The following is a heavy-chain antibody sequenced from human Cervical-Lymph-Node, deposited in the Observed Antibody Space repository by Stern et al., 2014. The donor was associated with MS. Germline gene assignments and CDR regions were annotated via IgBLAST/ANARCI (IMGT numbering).Heavy chain of an antibody. CDR2: IFPGGSDI. CDR3: ARQRYFDY. V-gene: IGHV5-51*01. J-gene: IGHJ4*02. Sequence: EVQLVESGPEVKRPGESLKISCQASGYTFTSYWIGWVRQMPGKGLEWIAIIFPGGSDIRYSPSFQGQVTISADKSSSTAYLQWNNLKASDTALYYCARQRYFDYWGQGTLVTVSS. CDR1: GYTFTSYW.